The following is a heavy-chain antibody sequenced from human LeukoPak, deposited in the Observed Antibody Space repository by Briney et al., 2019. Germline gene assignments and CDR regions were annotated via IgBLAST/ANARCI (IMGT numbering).Heavy chain of an antibody. V-gene: IGHV3-23*01. Sequence: PGGSLRLSCAASGFTFSSSAMSWVRQVPGKGLEWVSGISASGGSTYYADSVRGRFTISRDNSKNTLYVQMNSLRDEDTAVYYCAKGLQRTPYYYYGMDVWGQGTTVTVSS. J-gene: IGHJ6*02. CDR2: ISASGGST. D-gene: IGHD2-2*01. CDR3: AKGLQRTPYYYYGMDV. CDR1: GFTFSSSA.